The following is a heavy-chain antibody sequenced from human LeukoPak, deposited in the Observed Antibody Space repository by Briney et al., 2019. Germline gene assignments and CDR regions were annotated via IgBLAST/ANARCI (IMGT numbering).Heavy chain of an antibody. V-gene: IGHV3-23*01. CDR2: ISPRGGGT. CDR3: ARDQVSIAGTGIDY. Sequence: PGGSLRLSCAASGFTFRNYGMNWVRQAPGKGLEWLSGISPRGGGTYYADSVKGRFTISRDDSKNTLSLQMNSLRAEDTAVYYCARDQVSIAGTGIDYWGQGTLVTVSS. CDR1: GFTFRNYG. J-gene: IGHJ4*02. D-gene: IGHD6-13*01.